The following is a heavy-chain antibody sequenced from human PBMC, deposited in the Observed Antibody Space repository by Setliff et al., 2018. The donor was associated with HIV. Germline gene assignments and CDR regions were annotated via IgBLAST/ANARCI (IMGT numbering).Heavy chain of an antibody. CDR3: ARSIVPVASGYYYFEY. D-gene: IGHD3-3*01. CDR2: IYHTGST. CDR1: GFSISSRYY. Sequence: PSETLSLTCDVSGFSISSRYYWGWIRQPPGNGLEWIGSIYHTGSTYYKPSLKRRVTISVDTSKNQFSLRLSSVAAGDTAVYYCARSIVPVASGYYYFEYWGQGTLVTVSS. V-gene: IGHV4-38-2*01. J-gene: IGHJ4*02.